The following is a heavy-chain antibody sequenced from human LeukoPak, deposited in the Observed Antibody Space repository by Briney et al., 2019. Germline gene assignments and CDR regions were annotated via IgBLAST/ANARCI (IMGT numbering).Heavy chain of an antibody. D-gene: IGHD2-15*01. J-gene: IGHJ5*02. CDR1: GGTFSSYA. Sequence: SVKVSCKASGGTFSSYAISWVRRAPGQGLEWMGGIIPIFGTANYAQKFQGRVTITADESTSTAYMELSSLRSEDTAVYYCARDSHTAGYCSGGSCPRWFDPWGQGTLVTVSS. CDR3: ARDSHTAGYCSGGSCPRWFDP. CDR2: IIPIFGTA. V-gene: IGHV1-69*13.